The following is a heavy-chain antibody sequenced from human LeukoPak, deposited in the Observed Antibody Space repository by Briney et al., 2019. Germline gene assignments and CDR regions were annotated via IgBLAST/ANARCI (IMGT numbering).Heavy chain of an antibody. CDR1: GYTFTIYG. V-gene: IGHV1-18*01. Sequence: ASVTVSCKASGYTFTIYGISWVRQAPGQGHELMGWLSVYNGNTNYAHKLQGRVTMTTDTSTSTAYMELRSLRSDDTAVYYCARSYCTNGVCYNDDFDIWGQGTMVTVSS. J-gene: IGHJ3*02. CDR3: ARSYCTNGVCYNDDFDI. D-gene: IGHD2-8*01. CDR2: LSVYNGNT.